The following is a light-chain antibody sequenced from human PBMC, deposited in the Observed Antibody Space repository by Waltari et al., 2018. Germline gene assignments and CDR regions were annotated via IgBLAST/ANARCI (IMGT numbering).Light chain of an antibody. Sequence: QSAPTQPASVSGSPGQSITISCTGTNSDVGRYNLVSWYQQHPDKAPKLIIYDVTERPSWVSERRSGSKSGKTASLTISGLQAEDEADYYCCSYAGSFTWVFGGGTKLTVL. V-gene: IGLV2-23*02. CDR2: DVT. J-gene: IGLJ3*02. CDR3: CSYAGSFTWV. CDR1: NSDVGRYNL.